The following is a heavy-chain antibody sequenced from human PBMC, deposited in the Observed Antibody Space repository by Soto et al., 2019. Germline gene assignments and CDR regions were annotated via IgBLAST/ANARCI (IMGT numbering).Heavy chain of an antibody. D-gene: IGHD4-17*01. CDR2: INPSGGST. CDR1: GYTFTGYY. V-gene: IGHV1-46*01. J-gene: IGHJ5*02. Sequence: ASVKVSCKASGYTFTGYYMHWVRQAPGQGLEWMGIINPSGGSTSYAQKFQGRVTMTRDTSTSTVYMELSSLRSEDTAVYYCAQTTVTDNWFDPWGQGTLVTVSS. CDR3: AQTTVTDNWFDP.